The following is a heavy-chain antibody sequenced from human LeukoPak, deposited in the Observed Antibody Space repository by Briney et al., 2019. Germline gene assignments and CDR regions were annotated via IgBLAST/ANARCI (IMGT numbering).Heavy chain of an antibody. D-gene: IGHD2-21*02. CDR3: ARAAAYCGGDCYSHWYFDL. CDR2: IIPIFGTA. Sequence: SVKLSCKASGGTFSSYAISWVRQAPGQGLEWMGGIIPIFGTANYAQKFQGRVTITADESTSTAYMELSSLRSEDTAVYYCARAAAYCGGDCYSHWYFDLWGRGTLVTVSS. CDR1: GGTFSSYA. V-gene: IGHV1-69*13. J-gene: IGHJ2*01.